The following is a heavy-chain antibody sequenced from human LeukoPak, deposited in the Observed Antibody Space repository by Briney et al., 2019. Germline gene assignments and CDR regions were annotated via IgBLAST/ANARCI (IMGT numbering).Heavy chain of an antibody. Sequence: SQTLSPTCTVSGGSISSGGYYWSWIRQHPGKGLEWIGYIYYSGSTYYNPSLKSRVTISVDTSKNQFSLKLSSVTAADTAVYYCARAGGFFSPFGYWGQGTLVTVSS. J-gene: IGHJ4*02. D-gene: IGHD3-16*01. CDR3: ARAGGFFSPFGY. V-gene: IGHV4-31*03. CDR1: GGSISSGGYY. CDR2: IYYSGST.